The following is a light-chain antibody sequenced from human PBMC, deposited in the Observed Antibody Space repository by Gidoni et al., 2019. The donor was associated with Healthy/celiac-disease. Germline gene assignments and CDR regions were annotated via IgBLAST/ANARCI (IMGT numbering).Light chain of an antibody. CDR2: DVS. V-gene: IGLV2-11*01. Sequence: QSALTQPRSVSGSPGQSVTISCTGTSSDVGGYNYVSWYQQHPGKAPKLMIYDVSKRPSGVPDRFSGSKSGNTASLTISGLHAEDEADYYCCSYAGSYTFSLVVFGGGTKLTVL. J-gene: IGLJ2*01. CDR1: SSDVGGYNY. CDR3: CSYAGSYTFSLVV.